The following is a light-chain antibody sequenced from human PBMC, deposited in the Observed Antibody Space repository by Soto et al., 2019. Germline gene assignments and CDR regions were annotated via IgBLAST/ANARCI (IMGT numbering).Light chain of an antibody. CDR3: QQYNDWPAT. CDR2: GAS. Sequence: GMTQSAATLSVSTGERATLSCRAGQSVGTDLAWYQQKPGQAPRLLIYGASTRATAIPARFSGSGSGTEFTLTVSSLQSEDFAVYYCQQYNDWPATFGQGTKADNK. V-gene: IGKV3-15*01. CDR1: QSVGTD. J-gene: IGKJ1*01.